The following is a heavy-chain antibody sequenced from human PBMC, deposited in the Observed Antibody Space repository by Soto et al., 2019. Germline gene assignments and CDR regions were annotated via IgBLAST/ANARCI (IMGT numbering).Heavy chain of an antibody. Sequence: QVQLVQSGAEVKKPGSSVKVSCKASGGTFSSYAISWVRQAPGQGLEWMGGVIPIFGTANYAQKFQGRVTITADESKSTAYMELSSLRAEERAVYYCARLVATTPRGYYFDYWGQGSLVTVSS. J-gene: IGHJ4*02. CDR1: GGTFSSYA. CDR2: VIPIFGTA. CDR3: ARLVATTPRGYYFDY. D-gene: IGHD5-12*01. V-gene: IGHV1-69*01.